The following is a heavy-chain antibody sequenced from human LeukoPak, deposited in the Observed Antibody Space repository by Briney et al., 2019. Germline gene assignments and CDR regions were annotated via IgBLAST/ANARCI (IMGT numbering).Heavy chain of an antibody. CDR2: ISYDGSNE. Sequence: AGGSLRLSCAASGFIFSRHTTHWVRQAPGKGLQWVALISYDGSNECFADSVKGRFTISRDNSRNTLSLQVNSLRLEDTAVYYCVRSSAAAKYYFDYWGQGTLVTVSS. CDR1: GFIFSRHT. D-gene: IGHD6-13*01. CDR3: VRSSAAAKYYFDY. V-gene: IGHV3-30-3*01. J-gene: IGHJ4*02.